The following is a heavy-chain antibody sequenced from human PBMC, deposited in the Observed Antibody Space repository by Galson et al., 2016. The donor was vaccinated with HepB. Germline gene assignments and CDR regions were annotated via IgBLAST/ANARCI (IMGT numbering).Heavy chain of an antibody. CDR1: GFSFSNSG. V-gene: IGHV3-23*01. CDR3: GKHGGFDY. Sequence: SLRLSCAASGFSFSNSGMSWVRQAPGRGLEWVSSITRSGDATHYADFVKGRSTISRDNPKNTLYLYMNNLTAGDTAIYYCGKHGGFDYWGQGALVTVSS. CDR2: ITRSGDAT. D-gene: IGHD3-16*01. J-gene: IGHJ4*02.